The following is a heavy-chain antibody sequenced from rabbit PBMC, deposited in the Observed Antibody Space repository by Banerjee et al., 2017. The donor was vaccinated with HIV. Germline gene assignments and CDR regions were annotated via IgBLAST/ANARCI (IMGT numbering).Heavy chain of an antibody. CDR1: GFSFSNGYV. V-gene: IGHV1S45*01. D-gene: IGHD4-1*01. Sequence: QVQLEESGGDLVKPEGSLTLTCTASGFSFSNGYVMCWVRQAPGKGLEWIACITISGDTVYATWAKGRFTISKASWTTVTLQMTSLTAADTASYFCARDLAGVIGWNFDLWGQGTLVTVS. J-gene: IGHJ4*01. CDR2: ITISGDT. CDR3: ARDLAGVIGWNFDL.